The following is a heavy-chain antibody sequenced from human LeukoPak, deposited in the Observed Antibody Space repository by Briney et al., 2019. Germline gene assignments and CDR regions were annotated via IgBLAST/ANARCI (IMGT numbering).Heavy chain of an antibody. CDR1: GYTFTGYY. D-gene: IGHD3-3*01. J-gene: IGHJ6*03. CDR2: INPNSGGT. V-gene: IGHV1-2*02. Sequence: ASVKVSCKASGYTFTGYYMHWVRQAPGQGLEWMGWINPNSGGTNHAQKFQGRVTMTRDTSISTAYMELSRLRSDDTAVYYCARSGSFGVVHMDVWGKGTTVTVSS. CDR3: ARSGSFGVVHMDV.